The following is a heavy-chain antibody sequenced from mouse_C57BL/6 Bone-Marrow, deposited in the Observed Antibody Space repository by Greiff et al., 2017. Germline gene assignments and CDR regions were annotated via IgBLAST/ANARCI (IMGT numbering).Heavy chain of an antibody. CDR1: GYTFTSYW. J-gene: IGHJ3*01. CDR3: ARRVGY. Sequence: QVQLQPGAELVRPGTSVKLSCKASGYTFTSYWMHWVKQRPGQGLEWIGVIDPSDSYTNYNQKFKGKATLTVDTSSSTAYMQLSSLTSEDSAVYYCARRVGYWGQGTLVTVSA. CDR2: IDPSDSYT. V-gene: IGHV1-59*01.